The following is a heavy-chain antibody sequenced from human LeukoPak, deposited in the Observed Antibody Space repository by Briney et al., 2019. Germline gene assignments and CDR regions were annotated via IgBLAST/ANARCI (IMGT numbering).Heavy chain of an antibody. D-gene: IGHD3-3*01. CDR3: ASQVTIFGVVTPIDGMDV. Sequence: SETLSLTCTVSGGSISSYYWGWIRQPPGKGLEWIGSIYYSGSTYYNPSLKSRVTISVDTSKNQFSLKLSSVTAADTAVYYCASQVTIFGVVTPIDGMDVWGQGTTVTVSS. CDR2: IYYSGST. J-gene: IGHJ6*02. V-gene: IGHV4-39*01. CDR1: GGSISSYY.